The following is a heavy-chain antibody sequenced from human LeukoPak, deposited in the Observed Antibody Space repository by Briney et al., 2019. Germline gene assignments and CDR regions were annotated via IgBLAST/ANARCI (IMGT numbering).Heavy chain of an antibody. Sequence: GGSLRLSCAASGFTFSSYGMHWVRQAPGKGLEWVSAISGSGGSTYYADSVKGRFTISRDNSKNTLYLQMNSLRAEDTAVYYCAKDRYYDFWSGYSDYWGQGTLVTVSS. V-gene: IGHV3-23*01. CDR1: GFTFSSYG. J-gene: IGHJ4*02. CDR2: ISGSGGST. CDR3: AKDRYYDFWSGYSDY. D-gene: IGHD3-3*01.